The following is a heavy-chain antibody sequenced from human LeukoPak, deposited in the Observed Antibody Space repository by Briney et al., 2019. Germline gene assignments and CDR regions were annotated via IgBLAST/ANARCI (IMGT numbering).Heavy chain of an antibody. Sequence: QPGGSLRLSCAASGFTFSSYAMHWVRQAPGKGLEWVAVISYDGSNKYYADSVKGRFTISRDNSKNTLYLQMNSLRAEDTAVYYCARSRQYYDSSGYYGDIWGQGTMVTVSS. D-gene: IGHD3-22*01. CDR1: GFTFSSYA. CDR2: ISYDGSNK. V-gene: IGHV3-30*04. J-gene: IGHJ3*02. CDR3: ARSRQYYDSSGYYGDI.